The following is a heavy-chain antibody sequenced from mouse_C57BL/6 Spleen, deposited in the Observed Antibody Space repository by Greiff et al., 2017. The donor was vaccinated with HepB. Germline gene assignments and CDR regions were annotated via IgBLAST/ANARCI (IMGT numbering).Heavy chain of an antibody. J-gene: IGHJ2*01. CDR3: ARSGGYYFDY. V-gene: IGHV3-6*01. Sequence: EVQRVESGPGLVKPSQSLSLTCSVTGYSITSGYYWNWIRQFPGNKLEWMGYISYDGSNNYNPSLKNRISITRDTSKNQFFLKLNSVTTEDTATYYCARSGGYYFDYWGPGTTLTVSS. CDR2: ISYDGSN. D-gene: IGHD1-1*02. CDR1: GYSITSGYY.